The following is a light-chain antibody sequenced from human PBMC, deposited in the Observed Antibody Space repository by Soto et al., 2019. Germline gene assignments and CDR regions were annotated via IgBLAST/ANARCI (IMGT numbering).Light chain of an antibody. CDR3: LPEYTYPLT. CDR2: AAS. Sequence: AIQMTQSPSSLSASVGDRVTITCLASQCIGHDLGWYQQKPGKAPKLLIYAASSLQSEVPSRFSGSGSGTDFMRTTRMLQTDDFAAYYGLPEYTYPLTVGQGNKAEIK. J-gene: IGKJ1*01. V-gene: IGKV1-6*01. CDR1: QCIGHD.